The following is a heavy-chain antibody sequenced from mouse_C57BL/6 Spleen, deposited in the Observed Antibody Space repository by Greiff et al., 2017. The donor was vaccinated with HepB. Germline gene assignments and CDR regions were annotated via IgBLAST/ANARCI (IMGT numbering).Heavy chain of an antibody. Sequence: VQLQQPGAGLVRPGSSVKLSCKASGYTFTSYWMDWVKQRPGQGLEWIGNIYPSDSETHYNQKFKDKATLTVDKSSSTAYMQLSSLTSEDSAVYYCARGKSYGGFAYWGQGTLVTVSA. D-gene: IGHD1-2*01. V-gene: IGHV1-61*01. J-gene: IGHJ3*01. CDR2: IYPSDSET. CDR1: GYTFTSYW. CDR3: ARGKSYGGFAY.